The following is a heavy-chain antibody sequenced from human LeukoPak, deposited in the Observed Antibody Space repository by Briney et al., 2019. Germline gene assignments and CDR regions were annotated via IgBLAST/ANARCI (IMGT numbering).Heavy chain of an antibody. V-gene: IGHV3-74*01. D-gene: IGHD2-2*01. CDR1: GFTFSNYW. J-gene: IGHJ4*02. CDR2: INSDASDT. CDR3: ARICSSTDCLIPD. Sequence: GGSLRLSCAASGFTFSNYWMHWVRQAPGEALMWVSRINSDASDTNYADFVKGRFTISRDNAKNTVYLQINSLRDEDTAVYYCARICSSTDCLIPDWGQGTLVTVSS.